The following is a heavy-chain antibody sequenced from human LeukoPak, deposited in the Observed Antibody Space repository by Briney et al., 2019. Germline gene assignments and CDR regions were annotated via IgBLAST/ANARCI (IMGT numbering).Heavy chain of an antibody. V-gene: IGHV1-2*02. J-gene: IGHJ3*02. CDR2: INPNSGGT. Sequence: ASVKVSCKASGGTFSSYAISCVRQAPGQGLEWMGWINPNSGGTNYAQKFQGRVTMTRDPSISTAYMELSRLRSDDTAVYYCARAKGYDFWSGPRDAFDIWGQGTMVAVSS. CDR1: GGTFSSYA. CDR3: ARAKGYDFWSGPRDAFDI. D-gene: IGHD3-3*01.